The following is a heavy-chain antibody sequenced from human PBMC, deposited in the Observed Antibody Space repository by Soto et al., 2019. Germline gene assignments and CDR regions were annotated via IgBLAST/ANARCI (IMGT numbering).Heavy chain of an antibody. CDR3: AKDMRYCSGGSFYRSKYFYYDMDF. J-gene: IGHJ6*02. D-gene: IGHD2-15*01. CDR1: GFTFSSYA. V-gene: IGHV3-23*01. CDR2: ISGSGGST. Sequence: GGSLRLSCAASGFTFSSYAMNWVRQAPGKGLEWVSAISGSGGSTYYADSVKGRFTISRDNSKNTLYLQMNSLRAEDTAVYYCAKDMRYCSGGSFYRSKYFYYDMDFWGQGTTVTVSS.